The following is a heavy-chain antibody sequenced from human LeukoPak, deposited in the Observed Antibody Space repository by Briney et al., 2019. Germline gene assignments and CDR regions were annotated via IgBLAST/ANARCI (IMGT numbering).Heavy chain of an antibody. J-gene: IGHJ5*02. V-gene: IGHV1-18*01. CDR2: ISGSTGNT. Sequence: ASVKVSCKASGYSFTSYGITWVREAPGQGPEWMGWISGSTGNTHYAQNVQGRVTMTTDTATSTAYMELRSLGPDDTAVYYCAGVGRDCSSINCYWEDWFDPWGQGTLVIVSS. CDR3: AGVGRDCSSINCYWEDWFDP. CDR1: GYSFTSYG. D-gene: IGHD2-2*01.